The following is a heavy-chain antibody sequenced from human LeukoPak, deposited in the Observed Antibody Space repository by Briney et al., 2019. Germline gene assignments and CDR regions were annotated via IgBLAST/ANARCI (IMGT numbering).Heavy chain of an antibody. J-gene: IGHJ5*02. V-gene: IGHV1-8*02. CDR3: ARVIPGPFNRLEP. D-gene: IGHD2-8*02. CDR2: INTNSGNT. CDR1: AYTFTGYY. Sequence: ASVKVSCKASAYTFTGYYMHWVRQATGQGLEWMGWINTNSGNTGYPEKFQGRVTMTRTTSISTAYMELRSLRPDDTAVYFCARVIPGPFNRLEPWGQGTLVTVSS.